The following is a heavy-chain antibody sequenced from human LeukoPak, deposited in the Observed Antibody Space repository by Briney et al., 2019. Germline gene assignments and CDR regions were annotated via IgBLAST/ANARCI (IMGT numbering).Heavy chain of an antibody. CDR3: ARQGSSRYYFDY. Sequence: SETLSLTCAVYGGSFSGYYWSWLRQPPGKGLEWIGEINHSGSTNYNPSLKSRVTISVDTSKNQFSLKLSSVTAADTAVYYCARQGSSRYYFDYWGQGTLVTVSS. CDR1: GGSFSGYY. CDR2: INHSGST. D-gene: IGHD6-13*01. J-gene: IGHJ4*02. V-gene: IGHV4-34*01.